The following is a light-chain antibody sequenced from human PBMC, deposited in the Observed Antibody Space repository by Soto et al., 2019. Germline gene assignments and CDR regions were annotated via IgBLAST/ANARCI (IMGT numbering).Light chain of an antibody. CDR1: HDVNSY. CDR2: DAS. V-gene: IGKV3D-11*01. Sequence: EIVVTQSPATLSLSPGERATLSCRASHDVNSYLAWYQQKPGQAPRLLIYDASNRATGIPARFSGSGPGTDFTLTISCLEHEDLALYYCQQLSSWQITFGQGTRLEIK. J-gene: IGKJ5*01. CDR3: QQLSSWQIT.